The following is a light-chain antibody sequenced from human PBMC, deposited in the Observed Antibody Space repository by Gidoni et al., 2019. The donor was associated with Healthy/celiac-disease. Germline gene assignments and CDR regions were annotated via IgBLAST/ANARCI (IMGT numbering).Light chain of an antibody. Sequence: EIVLTQSPATLSLSPGERATRSCRASQSVSSYLAWYQQKPGQAPRLLIYDASNRATGIPARVSGSGSGTDFTLTISSLEPEDFAVYYCQQRSNWPPLTFGPGTKVDIK. V-gene: IGKV3-11*01. CDR3: QQRSNWPPLT. J-gene: IGKJ3*01. CDR1: QSVSSY. CDR2: DAS.